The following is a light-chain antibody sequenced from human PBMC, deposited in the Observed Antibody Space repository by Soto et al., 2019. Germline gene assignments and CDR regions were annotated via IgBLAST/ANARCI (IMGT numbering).Light chain of an antibody. CDR3: SSYTDTNVV. CDR1: SSDVGDYNY. Sequence: QSVLTQPASVSGSPGQSISISCTGTSSDVGDYNYVSWYQQHPDKAPKLMIYDVSDRPSGVSDRFSGSKSGSSASLTISGLQAEDEADYYCSSYTDTNVVFGGGTKLTVL. J-gene: IGLJ2*01. CDR2: DVS. V-gene: IGLV2-14*03.